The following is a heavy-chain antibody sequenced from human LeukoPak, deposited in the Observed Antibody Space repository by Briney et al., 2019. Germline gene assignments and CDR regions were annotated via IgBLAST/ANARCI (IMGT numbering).Heavy chain of an antibody. CDR1: GYTFTSYY. CDR2: INPSGGST. D-gene: IGHD6-6*01. J-gene: IGHJ4*02. V-gene: IGHV1-46*01. CDR3: ARESLRKGLIAARRVGIDY. Sequence: RASVKVSCKASGYTFTSYYMHWVRQAPGQGLEWMGIINPSGGSTSYAQKFQGRVTMTRDTSTSTVYKELSSLRSEDTAVYYCARESLRKGLIAARRVGIDYWGQGTLVTVSS.